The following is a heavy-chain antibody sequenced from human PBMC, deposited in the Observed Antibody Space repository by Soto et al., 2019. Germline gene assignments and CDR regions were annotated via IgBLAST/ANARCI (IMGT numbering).Heavy chain of an antibody. CDR2: IDGSGVIT. Sequence: PGGSLRLSCAASGFTLCTTDMSWVRQAPGEGLEWVSTIDGSGVITYYADSVKGRFTISRDNSRNTVYLQMNSLKGDDTALYYCVLNSGWFNSWGQGALVTVSS. D-gene: IGHD3-10*01. V-gene: IGHV3-23*01. J-gene: IGHJ5*01. CDR3: VLNSGWFNS. CDR1: GFTLCTTD.